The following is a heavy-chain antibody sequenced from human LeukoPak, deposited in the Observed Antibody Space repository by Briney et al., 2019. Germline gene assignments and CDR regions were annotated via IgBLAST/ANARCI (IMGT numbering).Heavy chain of an antibody. CDR1: GFTFSSYS. V-gene: IGHV3-21*01. Sequence: KSGGSLRLSCAASGFTFSSYSMNWVRQAPGKGLEWVSSISSSSSYIYYADSVKGRFTISRDNAKNSLYLQMNSLRAEDTAVYYCARSPPQGRAHLWGQGTMVTVSS. J-gene: IGHJ3*01. CDR3: ARSPPQGRAHL. CDR2: ISSSSSYI.